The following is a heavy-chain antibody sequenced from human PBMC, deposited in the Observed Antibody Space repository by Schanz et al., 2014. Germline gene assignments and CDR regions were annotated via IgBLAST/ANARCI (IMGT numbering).Heavy chain of an antibody. D-gene: IGHD6-13*01. V-gene: IGHV1-46*01. Sequence: QLVQSGSEFRKPGASVKVSCKASGYTFTTYYIHWVRQAPGQGLEWMGIINPSGGTTKYAQRFQGRVTMTWDTSTSTVSMELSSLRSEDTAVYYCARVYRWQHILGHFDSWGQGSLVTVSS. CDR2: INPSGGTT. CDR3: ARVYRWQHILGHFDS. CDR1: GYTFTTYY. J-gene: IGHJ4*02.